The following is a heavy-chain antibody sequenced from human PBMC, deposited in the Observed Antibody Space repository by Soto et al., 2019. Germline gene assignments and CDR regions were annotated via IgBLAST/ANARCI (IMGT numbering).Heavy chain of an antibody. Sequence: GGSLRLSCAASELSSSNHAMTWVRQAPGKGLEWVSGISGTDGGAYYPDSVKGRFIISRANSRTTLYLQMNSLSVETTAVYYCASAGLHGFTNGCLSYFHSWGQGTLVTVSS. D-gene: IGHD2-15*01. V-gene: IGHV3-23*01. CDR2: ISGTDGGA. CDR1: ELSSSNHA. CDR3: ASAGLHGFTNGCLSYFHS. J-gene: IGHJ4*02.